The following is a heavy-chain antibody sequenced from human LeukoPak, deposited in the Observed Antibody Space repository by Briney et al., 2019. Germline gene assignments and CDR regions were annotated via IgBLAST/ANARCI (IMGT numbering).Heavy chain of an antibody. V-gene: IGHV3-11*04. J-gene: IGHJ4*02. D-gene: IGHD3-22*01. CDR3: ARDPPEENYYDSSGYSFYIDY. Sequence: GGSLSLSCRASGFTFSDYYVSWIRQAPGKGLEWDSYISSSGSTIYYADSVKGRFTISRDNAKTSLYLQMNRLRAEDTAVYYCARDPPEENYYDSSGYSFYIDYWGQGTLVTVSS. CDR1: GFTFSDYY. CDR2: ISSSGSTI.